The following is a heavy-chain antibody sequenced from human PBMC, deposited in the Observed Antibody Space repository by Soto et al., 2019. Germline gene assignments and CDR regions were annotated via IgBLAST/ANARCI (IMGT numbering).Heavy chain of an antibody. J-gene: IGHJ4*02. Sequence: GGSLRLSCAASGFTFSSYWMSWVRQAPGKGLEWVANIKQDGSEKYYVDSVKGRFTISRDNAKNSLYLQMNSLRAEDTAVYYCASLHYYDSSGYYYWGQGTLVTVSS. CDR3: ASLHYYDSSGYYY. D-gene: IGHD3-22*01. V-gene: IGHV3-7*05. CDR1: GFTFSSYW. CDR2: IKQDGSEK.